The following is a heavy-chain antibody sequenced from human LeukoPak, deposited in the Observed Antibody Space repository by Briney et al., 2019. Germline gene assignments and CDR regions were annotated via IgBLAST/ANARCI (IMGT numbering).Heavy chain of an antibody. Sequence: ASVKVSCKASGYTFTSYGISWVRQAPGEGPEWMGRISAYNGNTNYAQKLQGRVTMTTDTSTSTAHMELRSLRSDDTAVYYCARDLGLGNAFDIWGQGTMVTVSS. D-gene: IGHD7-27*01. CDR2: ISAYNGNT. CDR3: ARDLGLGNAFDI. V-gene: IGHV1-18*01. J-gene: IGHJ3*02. CDR1: GYTFTSYG.